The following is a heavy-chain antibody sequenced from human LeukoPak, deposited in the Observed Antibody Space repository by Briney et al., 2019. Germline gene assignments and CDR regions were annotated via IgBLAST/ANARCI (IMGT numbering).Heavy chain of an antibody. CDR3: ARETRAVAGLFDY. Sequence: SETLSLTCTVSGGSISSYYWSWLRQPPGKGLEWIGYIYYSGSTNYNPSLKSRVTISVDTSKIQFSLKLSSVTAADTAVYYCARETRAVAGLFDYWGQGTLVTVSS. V-gene: IGHV4-59*01. D-gene: IGHD6-19*01. CDR2: IYYSGST. CDR1: GGSISSYY. J-gene: IGHJ4*02.